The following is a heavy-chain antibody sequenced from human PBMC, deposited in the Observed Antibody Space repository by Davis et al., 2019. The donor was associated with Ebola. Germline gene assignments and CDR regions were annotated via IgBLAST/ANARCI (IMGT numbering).Heavy chain of an antibody. V-gene: IGHV1-46*03. CDR2: INPNDGRT. CDR1: GYTFTNYY. J-gene: IGHJ3*02. Sequence: ASSQVFCNASGYTFTNYYMHWLRQAAGQGPLWRGMINPNDGRTIYAPKFQARVTVTRDTSTTTVYMDLSSLRSEDTALYYCTTPGGQDSGYDVFDIWGQGTMVTVSS. D-gene: IGHD5-12*01. CDR3: TTPGGQDSGYDVFDI.